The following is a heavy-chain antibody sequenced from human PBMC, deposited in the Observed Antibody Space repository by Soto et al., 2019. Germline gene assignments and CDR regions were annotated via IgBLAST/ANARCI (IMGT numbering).Heavy chain of an antibody. V-gene: IGHV3-30-3*01. CDR3: AKDRAVRGVIITPGY. CDR2: ISYDGSNK. CDR1: GFTFSSYA. D-gene: IGHD3-10*01. J-gene: IGHJ4*02. Sequence: QVQLVESGGGVVQPGRSLRLSCAASGFTFSSYAMHWVRQAPGKGLEWVAVISYDGSNKYYADSVKGRFTISRDNSKNTLYLQRTSLRAEDTAVYYCAKDRAVRGVIITPGYWGQGTLVTVSS.